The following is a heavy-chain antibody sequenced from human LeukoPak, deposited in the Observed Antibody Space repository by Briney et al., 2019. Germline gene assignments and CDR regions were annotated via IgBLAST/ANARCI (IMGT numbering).Heavy chain of an antibody. Sequence: PSQTLSLTCTVSGDSVSSGGYYWHWVRQPPGKGLEWIGYVSHSGSTYYSPSLKSRVTISVDRSKNQFSLNLSSVTAADSAVYYCASFCASTTCYNDGTNFAFWGQGTLVTVSS. V-gene: IGHV4-30-2*01. CDR3: ASFCASTTCYNDGTNFAF. J-gene: IGHJ4*02. D-gene: IGHD2-2*01. CDR2: VSHSGST. CDR1: GDSVSSGGYY.